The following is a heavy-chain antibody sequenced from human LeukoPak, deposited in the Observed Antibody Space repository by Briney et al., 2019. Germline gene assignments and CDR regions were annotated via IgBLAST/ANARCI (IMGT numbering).Heavy chain of an antibody. V-gene: IGHV3-48*03. J-gene: IGHJ4*02. CDR1: GFAFSSYE. CDR3: ATLVNYWSFDY. Sequence: GGSLRLSCAASGFAFSSYEMNWVRQAPGKGLEWVSYISSSGSTIYYADSVKGRFTISRDNAKNSLYLQMNSLRAEDTAVYYCATLVNYWSFDYWGQGTLVTVSS. CDR2: ISSSGSTI. D-gene: IGHD1-1*01.